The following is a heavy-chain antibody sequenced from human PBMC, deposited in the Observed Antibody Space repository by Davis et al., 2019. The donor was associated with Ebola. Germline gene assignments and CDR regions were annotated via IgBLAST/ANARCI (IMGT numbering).Heavy chain of an antibody. D-gene: IGHD6-13*01. CDR2: VYHGGNT. V-gene: IGHV4-4*02. CDR3: ARDRDYSSSQHCFEP. J-gene: IGHJ5*02. CDR1: GDSIRSSNW. Sequence: MPSETLSLTCAVSGDSIRSSNWWSWVRQPPGKGLERLGEVYHGGNTNYNPSLKSRVTISLDKSKNEFSLKLTSVNAADTAVYYCARDRDYSSSQHCFEPWGLGTLVTVSS.